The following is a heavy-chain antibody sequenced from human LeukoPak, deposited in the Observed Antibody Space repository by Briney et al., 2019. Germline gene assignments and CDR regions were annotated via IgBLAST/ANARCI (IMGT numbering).Heavy chain of an antibody. J-gene: IGHJ5*02. V-gene: IGHV5-51*01. CDR2: IYPGDSDT. Sequence: GESLKISCKGSGYSFTSYWIGWVRQMPGKGLEWMGIIYPGDSDTRYSPSFQGQVTIPADKSISTAYLQWSSLKASDTAMYYCARQGYSSSWYNWFDPWGQGTLVTVSS. CDR3: ARQGYSSSWYNWFDP. D-gene: IGHD6-13*01. CDR1: GYSFTSYW.